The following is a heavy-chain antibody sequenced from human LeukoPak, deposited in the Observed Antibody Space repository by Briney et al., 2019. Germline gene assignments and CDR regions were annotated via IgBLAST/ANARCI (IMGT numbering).Heavy chain of an antibody. CDR3: AREGGDPRWLDP. CDR1: GGSISTFY. J-gene: IGHJ5*02. V-gene: IGHV4-4*07. D-gene: IGHD6-25*01. CDR2: INNSGST. Sequence: SETLSLTCTVSGGSISTFYWTWIRQPAGKGLEWIGRINNSGSTNYNPSLRSRVSMSVDRSKDQFSVTLSSVTAADTAVYFCAREGGDPRWLDPWGQGTLVTVSS.